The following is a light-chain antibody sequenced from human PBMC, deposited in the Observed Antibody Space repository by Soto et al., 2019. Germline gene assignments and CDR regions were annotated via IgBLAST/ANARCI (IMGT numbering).Light chain of an antibody. CDR2: VAS. J-gene: IGKJ3*01. CDR1: QRVSSY. Sequence: EIVLTQSPATLSLSPGERATLSCRASQRVSSYLAWYQQKPGQAPRLLIYVASNRATGIPARFSGSGSGTDFTLTISSLEPEDFAVYYCQQRSNWPPITFGPGTKVDIK. V-gene: IGKV3-11*01. CDR3: QQRSNWPPIT.